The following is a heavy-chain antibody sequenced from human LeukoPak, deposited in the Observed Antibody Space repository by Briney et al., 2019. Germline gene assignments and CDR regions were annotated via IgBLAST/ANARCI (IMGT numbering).Heavy chain of an antibody. Sequence: SVKVSCKASGGTFSSYAISWVRQAPGQGLEWMGGIIPIFGTANYAQKFQGRVTITADESTSTAYMELSSLRSEDTAVYYCARGGQPAPYSSSWYGLYYYCGMDVWGQGTTVTVSS. CDR3: ARGGQPAPYSSSWYGLYYYCGMDV. J-gene: IGHJ6*02. CDR1: GGTFSSYA. V-gene: IGHV1-69*13. D-gene: IGHD6-13*01. CDR2: IIPIFGTA.